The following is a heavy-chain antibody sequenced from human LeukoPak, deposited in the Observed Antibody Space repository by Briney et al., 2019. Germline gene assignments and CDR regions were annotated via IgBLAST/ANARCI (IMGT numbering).Heavy chain of an antibody. CDR2: INTYNGNT. V-gene: IGHV1-18*01. CDR3: ALGSSAFDY. J-gene: IGHJ4*02. CDR1: GYTFTNYG. D-gene: IGHD6-25*01. Sequence: ASVKVSCKASGYTFTNYGITWVRQAPGQGLEWMGWINTYNGNTNYAQRLQGRVTMTTDTSTSTAYMELRGLRSEDTAVYYCALGSSAFDYWGQGTLVTVSS.